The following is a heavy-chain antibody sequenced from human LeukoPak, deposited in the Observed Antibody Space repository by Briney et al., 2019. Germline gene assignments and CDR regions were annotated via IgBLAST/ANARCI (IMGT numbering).Heavy chain of an antibody. CDR2: INTNTENP. D-gene: IGHD2-8*01. CDR3: ARMGYCTRATCGGAFDF. J-gene: IGHJ4*02. V-gene: IGHV7-4-1*02. CDR1: GYTFTSYA. Sequence: RGASVKVSCKASGYTFTSYAMHWVRQAPGQGPEWMGWINTNTENPAYAQGFTGRFVFSLDISVSTAYLQINSLKAEDTAVYYCARMGYCTRATCGGAFDFWGQGTLVTVSS.